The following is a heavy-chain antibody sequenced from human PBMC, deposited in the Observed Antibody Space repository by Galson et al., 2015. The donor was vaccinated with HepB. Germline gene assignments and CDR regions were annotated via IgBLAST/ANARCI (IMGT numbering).Heavy chain of an antibody. J-gene: IGHJ4*02. CDR1: GFTFSSYW. CDR3: AREGYSSGWYYFDY. V-gene: IGHV3-74*01. CDR2: INSDGSST. D-gene: IGHD6-19*01. Sequence: SLRLSCAASGFTFSSYWMHWVRQAPGKGLVWVSRINSDGSSTSYADSVKGRFTISRDNAKNTLYLQMNSLRAEDTAVYYCAREGYSSGWYYFDYWGQGTLVTVSS.